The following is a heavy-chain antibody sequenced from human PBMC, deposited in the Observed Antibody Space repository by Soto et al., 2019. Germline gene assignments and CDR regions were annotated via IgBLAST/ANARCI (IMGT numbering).Heavy chain of an antibody. D-gene: IGHD2-8*01. CDR1: GFTLGSYS. J-gene: IGHJ4*02. CDR2: ISSTGRTI. CDR3: ARDGEGKPMED. Sequence: EVQLVESGGGLVKPGGSLRLSCEVSGFTLGSYSMNWVRQAPGKGLEWVSYISSTGRTIYYAEFVKGRFTISRDNAKNSLYLQMNSLRAEDTAVYYCARDGEGKPMEDWGQGTLVTVSS. V-gene: IGHV3-21*04.